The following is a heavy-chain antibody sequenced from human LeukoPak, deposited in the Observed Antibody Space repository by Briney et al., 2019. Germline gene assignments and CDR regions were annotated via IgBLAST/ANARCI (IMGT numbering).Heavy chain of an antibody. CDR2: INHSGST. Sequence: PSEPLSLTCAVYGGSFSGYYWSWIRQPPGKGLEWIGEINHSGSTNYNPSLKSRVTISVDTSKNQFSLKLSSVTAADTAVYYCARGPPFYDFISSTHHSTIDYWGQGTLVTVSS. CDR3: ARGPPFYDFISSTHHSTIDY. J-gene: IGHJ4*02. CDR1: GGSFSGYY. V-gene: IGHV4-34*01. D-gene: IGHD3-3*01.